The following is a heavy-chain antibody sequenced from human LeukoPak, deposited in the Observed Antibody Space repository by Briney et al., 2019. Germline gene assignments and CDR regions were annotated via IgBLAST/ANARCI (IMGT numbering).Heavy chain of an antibody. CDR2: IKPDGSQT. Sequence: GGSLRLSCAASGFTFTSYWMNWVRQAPGKGLEWVGNIKPDGSQTYYVDSVKGRFTISRDNAKNSVSLQLNSLRAEDTAVYFCVRSIDAWGQGTLVAVSS. CDR1: GFTFTSYW. D-gene: IGHD3-3*01. V-gene: IGHV3-7*03. J-gene: IGHJ5*02. CDR3: VRSIDA.